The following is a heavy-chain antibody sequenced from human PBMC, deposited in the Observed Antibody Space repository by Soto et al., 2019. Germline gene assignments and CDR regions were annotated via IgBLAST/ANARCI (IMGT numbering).Heavy chain of an antibody. CDR1: GFTFTDHG. CDR2: ISDDGSRK. J-gene: IGHJ4*02. D-gene: IGHD3-3*02. V-gene: IGHV3-30*18. CDR3: AKGIRPGALAAPVDS. Sequence: QVQLVESGGGMVQPGRSLRLSCLASGFTFTDHGMHWVRQFPGKGLDWVAVISDDGSRKPYSDSVKGRFTISRDNSKNTLFLQMESLRSEDMAVYYCAKGIRPGALAAPVDSWGQGALVTVSS.